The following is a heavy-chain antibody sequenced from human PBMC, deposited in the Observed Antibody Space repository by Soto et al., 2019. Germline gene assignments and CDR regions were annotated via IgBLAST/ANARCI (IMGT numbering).Heavy chain of an antibody. V-gene: IGHV4-39*07. CDR3: ARSYYDSTGFAVDP. Sequence: PSETLSLTCTVSGGSISSSRCHWGWIRQPPGKGLEWIGCIKFSRTTFYNPSLKSRVTLSVDTSKNQFSMKVTSVTASDTAVYYCARSYYDSTGFAVDPWGQGTLVTVSS. J-gene: IGHJ5*02. CDR2: IKFSRTT. D-gene: IGHD3-22*01. CDR1: GGSISSSRCH.